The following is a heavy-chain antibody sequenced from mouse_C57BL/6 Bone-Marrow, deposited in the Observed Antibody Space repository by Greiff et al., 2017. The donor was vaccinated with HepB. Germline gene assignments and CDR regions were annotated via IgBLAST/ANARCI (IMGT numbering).Heavy chain of an antibody. CDR1: GFTFSDYG. CDR2: ISSGSSTI. CDR3: ASREDYGFAY. D-gene: IGHD2-4*01. V-gene: IGHV5-17*01. Sequence: EVKLQESGGGLVKPGGSLKLSCAASGFTFSDYGMHWVRQAPEKGLEWVAYISSGSSTIYYADTVKGRFTISRDNAKNTLFLQMTSLRSEDTAMYYCASREDYGFAYWGQGTLVTVSA. J-gene: IGHJ3*01.